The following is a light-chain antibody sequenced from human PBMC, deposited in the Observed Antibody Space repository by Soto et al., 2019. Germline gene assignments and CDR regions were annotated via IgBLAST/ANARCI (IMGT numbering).Light chain of an antibody. CDR3: QKYNSAPPVT. Sequence: DIVMTQSPDSLAVSLGERATINCKSSQSVLYSSNNKNYLAWYQQKPGQPPKMVIYWASTRESGVPDRFSGSGSGTDFTLTISSLQPEDVATYYCQKYNSAPPVTFGGGTKVEIK. V-gene: IGKV4-1*01. CDR2: WAS. CDR1: QSVLYSSNNKNY. J-gene: IGKJ4*01.